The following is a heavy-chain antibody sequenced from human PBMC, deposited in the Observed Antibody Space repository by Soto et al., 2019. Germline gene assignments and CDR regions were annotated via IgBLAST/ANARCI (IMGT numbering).Heavy chain of an antibody. V-gene: IGHV4-34*01. Sequence: SETLSLTCAVYGGSFSGYYWSWIRQPPGKGLEWIGEINHSGSTNYNPSLKSRVTISVDTSKNQFSLKLSSVPAADTAVYYCARGWAEPQRSFDYWGQGTLVTVSS. CDR2: INHSGST. J-gene: IGHJ4*02. CDR1: GGSFSGYY. D-gene: IGHD6-19*01. CDR3: ARGWAEPQRSFDY.